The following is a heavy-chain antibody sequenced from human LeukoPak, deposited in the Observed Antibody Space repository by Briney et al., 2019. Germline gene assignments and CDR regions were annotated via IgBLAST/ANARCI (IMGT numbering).Heavy chain of an antibody. CDR1: GFTVSSNY. D-gene: IGHD1-26*01. CDR2: IYSGGST. V-gene: IGHV3-53*01. Sequence: GGSLRLSCAASGFTVSSNYMSWVRQAPGKGLEWVSVIYSGGSTYYADSVKGRFTISRDNSKNTLYLQMNSLRAEDTAVYYCAREGREEAFDYWGQGTLVTVPS. CDR3: AREGREEAFDY. J-gene: IGHJ4*02.